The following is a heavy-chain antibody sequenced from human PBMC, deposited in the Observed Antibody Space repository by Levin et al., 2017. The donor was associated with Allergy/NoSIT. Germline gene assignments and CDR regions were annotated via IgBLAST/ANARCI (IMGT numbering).Heavy chain of an antibody. CDR3: ARGVPHHPQVNYYYYMDV. D-gene: IGHD1-14*01. V-gene: IGHV1-69*01. Sequence: KISCKASGGTFSSYAISWVRQAPGQGLEWMGGIIPIFGTANYAQKFQGRVTITADESTSTAYMELSSLRSEDTAVYYCARGVPHHPQVNYYYYMDVWGKGTTVTVSS. J-gene: IGHJ6*03. CDR2: IIPIFGTA. CDR1: GGTFSSYA.